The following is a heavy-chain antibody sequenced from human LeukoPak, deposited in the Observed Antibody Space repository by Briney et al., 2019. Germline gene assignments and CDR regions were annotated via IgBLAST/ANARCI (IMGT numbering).Heavy chain of an antibody. CDR2: LYDTGIT. J-gene: IGHJ3*02. D-gene: IGHD1-26*01. Sequence: PSETLSLTCTVSGGSISVYHWSWIRQPPGKGLEWIGYLYDTGITNYSPSLKSLVTISVDTSNNQISLKLTSVTAADTAIYFCAKEGMGSEATTADGAFDIWGQGTTVTVSS. V-gene: IGHV4-4*08. CDR3: AKEGMGSEATTADGAFDI. CDR1: GGSISVYH.